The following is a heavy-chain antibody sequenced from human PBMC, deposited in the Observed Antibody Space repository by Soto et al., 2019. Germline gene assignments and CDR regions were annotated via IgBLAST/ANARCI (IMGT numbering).Heavy chain of an antibody. Sequence: QVLLVQSGAEVKKPGASVKVSCKASGYTLTSYGISWVRQAPGQGLEWMAWISAHNGDTRYAQNVQGRVTMTTDTSTSTAYMELRSLRSGDTAVYYCARDEWQQGDRYYSDYWGQGTLVTVSS. V-gene: IGHV1-18*01. CDR3: ARDEWQQGDRYYSDY. CDR1: GYTLTSYG. D-gene: IGHD6-13*01. J-gene: IGHJ4*02. CDR2: ISAHNGDT.